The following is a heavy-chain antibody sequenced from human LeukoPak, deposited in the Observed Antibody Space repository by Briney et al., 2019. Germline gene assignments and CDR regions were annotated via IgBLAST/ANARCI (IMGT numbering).Heavy chain of an antibody. V-gene: IGHV1-69*05. CDR3: ATSRLGYCSGGSCYSLDY. CDR1: GGTFSSYA. D-gene: IGHD2-15*01. J-gene: IGHJ4*02. Sequence: ASVKVSCKASGGTFSSYAISWVRQAPGQGLEWMGGIIPSFGTANYAQKFQGRVTITTDESTSTAYMELSSLRSEDTAVYYCATSRLGYCSGGSCYSLDYWGQGTLVTVSS. CDR2: IIPSFGTA.